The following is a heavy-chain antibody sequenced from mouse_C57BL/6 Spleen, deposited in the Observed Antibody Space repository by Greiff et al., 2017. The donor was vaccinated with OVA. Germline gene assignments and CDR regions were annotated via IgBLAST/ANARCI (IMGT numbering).Heavy chain of an antibody. J-gene: IGHJ1*03. CDR3: AREETTVVKYFDV. D-gene: IGHD1-1*01. Sequence: QVQLQQPGAELVRPGSSVKLSCKASGYTFTSYWMHWVKQRPIQGLEWIGNIDPSDSETHYNQKFKDKATLTVDKSSSTAYMQLSSMTSEDSAVYYCAREETTVVKYFDVWGTGTTVTVSS. CDR2: IDPSDSET. CDR1: GYTFTSYW. V-gene: IGHV1-52*01.